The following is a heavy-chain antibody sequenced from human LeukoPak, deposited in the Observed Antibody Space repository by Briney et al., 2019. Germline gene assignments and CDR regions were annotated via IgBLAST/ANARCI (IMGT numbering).Heavy chain of an antibody. V-gene: IGHV3-53*01. CDR3: ARARSSYYYAMDV. CDR2: IYTGSST. CDR1: GLTLSGNY. J-gene: IGHJ6*02. Sequence: GGSLRLSCAASGLTLSGNYLTWVRQAPGKGLEWVSVIYTGSSTYYADSVKGRFTISRDNSKNTLYLQMNSLRAEDTAVYYCARARSSYYYAMDVWGQGTTVTVSS.